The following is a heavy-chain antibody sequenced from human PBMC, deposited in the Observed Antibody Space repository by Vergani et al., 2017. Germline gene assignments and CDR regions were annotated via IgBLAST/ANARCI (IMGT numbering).Heavy chain of an antibody. J-gene: IGHJ3*02. V-gene: IGHV3-30*03. CDR3: ARRIVGVDVFYDAIDI. D-gene: IGHD1-26*01. CDR1: GFPFSGYG. CDR2: ITYEGSNV. Sequence: QMQVVESGGGVVQPGRSLRLSCAGSGFPFSGYGMHWVRQAPGKGLEWVAMITYEGSNVEYADSVNGRFTVSRDNSKNTVYLEMNSLRAGDTAVYYCARRIVGVDVFYDAIDIWGQGTKVTVSS.